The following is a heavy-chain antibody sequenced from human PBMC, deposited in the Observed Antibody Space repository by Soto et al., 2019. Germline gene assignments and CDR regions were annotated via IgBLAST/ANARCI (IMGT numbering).Heavy chain of an antibody. CDR3: AKAPYDYVWGSYKANYYYYYGMDV. CDR1: GFTFSSYA. D-gene: IGHD3-16*01. CDR2: ISGSGGST. Sequence: LLPQLGSLRLSCAASGFTFSSYAMSWVRQAPGKGLEWVSAISGSGGSTYYADSVKGRFTISRDNSKNTLYLQMNSLRAEDTAVYYCAKAPYDYVWGSYKANYYYYYGMDVWGQGTTVTVSS. V-gene: IGHV3-23*01. J-gene: IGHJ6*02.